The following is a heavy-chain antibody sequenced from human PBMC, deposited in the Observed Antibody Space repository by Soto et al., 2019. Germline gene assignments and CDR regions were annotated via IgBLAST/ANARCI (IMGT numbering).Heavy chain of an antibody. CDR1: GGTFSSYT. D-gene: IGHD4-17*01. CDR3: AALQSDDYGDYVDY. Sequence: QVQLVQSGAEVKKPGSSVKVSCKASGGTFSSYTISWVRQAPGQGLEWMGRIIPILGIANYAQKFQGRVTITADKSTSTAYMELSSLRSEDTAVYYCAALQSDDYGDYVDYWGQGTLVTVSS. CDR2: IIPILGIA. V-gene: IGHV1-69*02. J-gene: IGHJ4*02.